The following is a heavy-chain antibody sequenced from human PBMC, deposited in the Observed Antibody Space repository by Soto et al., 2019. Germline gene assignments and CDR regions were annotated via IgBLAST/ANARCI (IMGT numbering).Heavy chain of an antibody. CDR1: GFSFSNYW. CDR2: INTDGSTT. CDR3: ASAESWNKPPDY. J-gene: IGHJ4*02. Sequence: EMQLVESGGGLVQPGGSLRLSCAASGFSFSNYWMHWVRQAPGKGLVWVSRINTDGSTTSYADSVKGRFTISRDNAKNTLFLQVNSLGAEDTAVYHCASAESWNKPPDYWGQGILVTVSS. V-gene: IGHV3-74*01. D-gene: IGHD1-1*01.